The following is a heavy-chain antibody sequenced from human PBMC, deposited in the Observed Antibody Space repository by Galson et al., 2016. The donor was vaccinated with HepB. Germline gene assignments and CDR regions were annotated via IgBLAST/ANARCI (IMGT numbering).Heavy chain of an antibody. Sequence: SLRLSCAASGLIFPNAWMRWVRQAPGKGLEWVAVISYDGNKKFYADSVKGRFSVSRDKSKNTLYLQMNSLRAEDTAIYYCAKDGPNQPDDIAAAGPFDCWGQGTLVTVSP. CDR2: ISYDGNKK. D-gene: IGHD6-13*01. J-gene: IGHJ4*02. V-gene: IGHV3-30*18. CDR1: GLIFPNAW. CDR3: AKDGPNQPDDIAAAGPFDC.